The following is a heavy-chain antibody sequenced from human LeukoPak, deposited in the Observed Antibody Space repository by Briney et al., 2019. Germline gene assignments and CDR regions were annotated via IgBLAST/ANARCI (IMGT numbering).Heavy chain of an antibody. CDR3: TTVSDFWSGFYYFDY. D-gene: IGHD3-3*01. J-gene: IGHJ4*02. CDR2: IKSKTDGWTT. CDR1: GFTFSNAW. Sequence: GGSLRLSCAASGFTFSNAWMSWVRQAPGKGLEWVGRIKSKTDGWTTDYAAPVKGRFTISRDDSKNTLYLQMNSLKTEDTAVYYCTTVSDFWSGFYYFDYWGQGTLVTVSS. V-gene: IGHV3-15*01.